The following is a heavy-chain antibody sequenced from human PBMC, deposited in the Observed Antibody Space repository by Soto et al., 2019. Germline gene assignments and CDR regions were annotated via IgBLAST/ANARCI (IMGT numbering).Heavy chain of an antibody. CDR2: INPSSGST. CDR3: AADRWLQFYYYYGMDV. CDR1: RDSFTCYS. V-gene: IGHV1-46*01. Sequence: GTSVKVSSKSRRDSFTCYSRRCARQYPGQGLEWMGIINPSSGSTNYAQKFQGRVTMTRDMSTSTAYMELSSLRSEDTAVYYCAADRWLQFYYYYGMDVWGQGTTVTVSS. J-gene: IGHJ6*02. D-gene: IGHD5-12*01.